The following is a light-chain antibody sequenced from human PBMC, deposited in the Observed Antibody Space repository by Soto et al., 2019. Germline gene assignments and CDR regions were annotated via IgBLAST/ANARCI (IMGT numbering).Light chain of an antibody. CDR3: CSYAGRKSYV. J-gene: IGLJ1*01. CDR1: SRDVGNYNI. V-gene: IGLV2-23*01. Sequence: QSALTQPASVSGSPGQSITISCTGSSRDVGNYNIVSWYQHHPGKAPKLIIYDGTQRPSGVSHRFSGSKSGNTASLTISGLQAEDEADYYCCSYAGRKSYVFVTGTKLTVL. CDR2: DGT.